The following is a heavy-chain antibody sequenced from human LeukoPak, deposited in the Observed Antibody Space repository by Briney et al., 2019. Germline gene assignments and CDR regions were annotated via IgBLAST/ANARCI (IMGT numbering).Heavy chain of an antibody. J-gene: IGHJ4*02. CDR1: GGSFSGYY. Sequence: SETLSLTCAVYGGSFSGYYWSWIRQPPGKGLEWIGEINHSGSTNYNPSLKSRVTISVDTSKNQFSLKLSSVTAADTTVYYCARGPNGSGYYSDFDYWGQGTLVTVSS. D-gene: IGHD3-22*01. V-gene: IGHV4-34*01. CDR3: ARGPNGSGYYSDFDY. CDR2: INHSGST.